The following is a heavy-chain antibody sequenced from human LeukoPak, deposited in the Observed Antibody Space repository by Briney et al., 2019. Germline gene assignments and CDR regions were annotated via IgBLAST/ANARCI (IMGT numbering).Heavy chain of an antibody. D-gene: IGHD3-3*01. CDR2: IIPIFGIA. Sequence: SVKVSCKASGGTFSSYAISWVRQAPGQGLEWMGRIIPIFGIANYARKFQGRVTITADKSTSTAYMELSSLRSEDTAVYYCAGPFGVVSPEDYYGMDVWGQGTTVTVSS. J-gene: IGHJ6*02. V-gene: IGHV1-69*04. CDR3: AGPFGVVSPEDYYGMDV. CDR1: GGTFSSYA.